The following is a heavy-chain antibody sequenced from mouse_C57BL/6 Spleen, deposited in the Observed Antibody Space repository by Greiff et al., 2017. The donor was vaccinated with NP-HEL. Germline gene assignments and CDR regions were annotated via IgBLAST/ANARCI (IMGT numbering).Heavy chain of an antibody. CDR2: IDPEDGDT. Sequence: EVKLMESGAELVRPGASVKLSCTASGFNIKDYYMHWVKQRPEQGLEWIGRIDPEDGDTEYAPKFQGKATMTADTSSNTAYLQLSSLTSEDTAVYYCTTFTYYYGSSYWYFDVWGTGTTVTVSS. J-gene: IGHJ1*03. CDR1: GFNIKDYY. V-gene: IGHV14-1*01. CDR3: TTFTYYYGSSYWYFDV. D-gene: IGHD1-1*01.